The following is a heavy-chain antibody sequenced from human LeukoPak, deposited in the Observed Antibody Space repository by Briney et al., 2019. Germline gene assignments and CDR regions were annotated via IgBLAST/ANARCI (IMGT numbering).Heavy chain of an antibody. CDR2: ISYDGSNK. Sequence: GGSLRLSCAASGFTFSSYGMHWVRQAPGKGLEWVAVISYDGSNKYYADSVKGRFTISRDNSKNTLYLQMNSLRAEDTAVYYCARDRTYYYGSGSYGNWGQGTLVTVSS. D-gene: IGHD3-10*01. J-gene: IGHJ4*02. V-gene: IGHV3-30*03. CDR3: ARDRTYYYGSGSYGN. CDR1: GFTFSSYG.